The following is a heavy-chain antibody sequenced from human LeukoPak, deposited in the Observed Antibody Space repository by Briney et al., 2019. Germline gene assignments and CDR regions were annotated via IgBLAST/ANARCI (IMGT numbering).Heavy chain of an antibody. CDR2: ISSSSSYI. V-gene: IGHV3-21*01. D-gene: IGHD5-24*01. CDR1: GFTFSGYS. CDR3: ARGATGAFDI. J-gene: IGHJ3*02. Sequence: KTGGSLRLSCAASGFTFSGYSMNWVRQAPGKGLEWVSSISSSSSYIYYADSVKGRFTISRDNAKNSLYLRMNSLRAEDTAVYYCARGATGAFDIWGQGTMVTVSS.